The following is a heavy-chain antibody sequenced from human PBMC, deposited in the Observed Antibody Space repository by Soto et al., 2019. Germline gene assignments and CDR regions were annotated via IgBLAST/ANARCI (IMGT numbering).Heavy chain of an antibody. D-gene: IGHD4-17*01. Sequence: SETLSLTCAVYGGSFSGYYWSWIRQPPGKGLEWIGEINHSGSTNYNPSLKSRVTIPVDTSKNQFSLKLSSVTAADTAVYYCARTVNPAWFDPWGQGTLVTVSS. CDR1: GGSFSGYY. CDR2: INHSGST. CDR3: ARTVNPAWFDP. V-gene: IGHV4-34*01. J-gene: IGHJ5*02.